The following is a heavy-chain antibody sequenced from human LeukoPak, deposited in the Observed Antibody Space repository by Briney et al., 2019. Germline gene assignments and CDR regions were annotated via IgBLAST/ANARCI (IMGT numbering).Heavy chain of an antibody. V-gene: IGHV4-59*01. CDR3: SRGYSSSWNYFDY. CDR1: GGSISNYW. Sequence: SETPSLTCTVSGGSISNYWGSWSREPPGQGLEWSGYVFDSGGANYNPSLTGRVTVSVDTSKKQFTRKLRCVTSAATDVDCCSRGYSSSWNYFDYWGQGTLVTVSS. CDR2: VFDSGGA. J-gene: IGHJ4*02. D-gene: IGHD6-13*01.